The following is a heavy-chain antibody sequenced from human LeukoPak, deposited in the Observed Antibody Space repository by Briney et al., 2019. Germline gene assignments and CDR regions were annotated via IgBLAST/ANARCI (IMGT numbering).Heavy chain of an antibody. CDR3: AKLRGMIVASYFFDY. V-gene: IGHV3-23*01. Sequence: GGSLRLSCAASGFTFDTHAMSWVRQAPGKGLEWISTMSGHGHNVYYADSVKGRFTISRDNSKNTLYLHMNSLRAEDTAIYYCAKLRGMIVASYFFDYWGQGALVTVSS. D-gene: IGHD3-22*01. J-gene: IGHJ4*02. CDR2: MSGHGHNV. CDR1: GFTFDTHA.